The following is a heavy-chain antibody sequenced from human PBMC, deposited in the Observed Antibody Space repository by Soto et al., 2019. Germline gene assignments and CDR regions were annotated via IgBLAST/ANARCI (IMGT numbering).Heavy chain of an antibody. V-gene: IGHV4-39*01. CDR2: INSSGST. Sequence: SETLSLTXTVSGGSFGSSAYYWGWIRRAPGKGLEWIGSINSSGSTFSNLSLKSRVTLSVDTSKNQFSLKLTSVTAADTALYYCSRRAPEGFDPWGQGTLVTVSS. CDR1: GGSFGSSAYY. J-gene: IGHJ5*02. CDR3: SRRAPEGFDP.